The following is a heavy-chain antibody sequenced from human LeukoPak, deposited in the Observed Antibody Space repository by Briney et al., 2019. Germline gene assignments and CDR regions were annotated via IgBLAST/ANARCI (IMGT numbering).Heavy chain of an antibody. CDR1: GGSISSYY. CDR2: IYYSGGT. D-gene: IGHD3-10*01. Sequence: SETLSLTCTVSGGSISSYYWSWIRQPPGKGLEWIGYIYYSGGTNYNPSLKSRVTISVDTSKNQFSLKLSSVTAADTAVYYCATGWFGSLEYWGQGTLVTVSS. V-gene: IGHV4-59*01. J-gene: IGHJ4*02. CDR3: ATGWFGSLEY.